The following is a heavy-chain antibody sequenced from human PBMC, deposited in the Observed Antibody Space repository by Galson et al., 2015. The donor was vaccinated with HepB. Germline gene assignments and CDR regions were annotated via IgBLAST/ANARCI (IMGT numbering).Heavy chain of an antibody. Sequence: SVKVSCKVSGYTLTELSMHWVRQAPGKGLEWMGGFDPEDGETIYAQKFQGRVTMTEDTSTDTAYMELSSLRSEDTAVYYCATVRPQGARDYGPDYYYGMDVWGQGTTVTVSS. CDR3: ATVRPQGARDYGPDYYYGMDV. D-gene: IGHD4-17*01. CDR2: FDPEDGET. V-gene: IGHV1-24*01. CDR1: GYTLTELS. J-gene: IGHJ6*02.